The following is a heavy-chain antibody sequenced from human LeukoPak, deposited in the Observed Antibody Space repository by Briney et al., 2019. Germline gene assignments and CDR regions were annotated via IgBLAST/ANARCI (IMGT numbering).Heavy chain of an antibody. CDR3: ARGRIWQQFDP. Sequence: PSETLSLTCTVSGGPISSGSYYWSWIRQPAGKGLEWIGRIYTSGSTNYNPSLKSRVTISVDTSKNQSSLKLSSVTAADTAVYYCARGRIWQQFDPWGQGTLVTVSS. D-gene: IGHD5-24*01. V-gene: IGHV4-61*02. CDR2: IYTSGST. J-gene: IGHJ5*02. CDR1: GGPISSGSYY.